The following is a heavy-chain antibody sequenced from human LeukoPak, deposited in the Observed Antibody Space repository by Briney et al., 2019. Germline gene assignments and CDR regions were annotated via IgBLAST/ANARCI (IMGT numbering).Heavy chain of an antibody. CDR1: GDSISSGDYY. J-gene: IGHJ3*02. Sequence: SQTLSLTCTVSGDSISSGDYYWSWIRQPAGKGLEWIGRSSSSGSTNYNPSLKSRVTISVDTSKNQFSLKLSSVTAADTAVYFCARGPYSYDSSGAFDIWGQGTMVTVSS. D-gene: IGHD3-22*01. CDR3: ARGPYSYDSSGAFDI. V-gene: IGHV4-61*02. CDR2: SSSSGST.